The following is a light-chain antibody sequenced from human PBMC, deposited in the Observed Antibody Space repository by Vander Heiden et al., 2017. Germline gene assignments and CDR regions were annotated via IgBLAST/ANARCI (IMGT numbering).Light chain of an antibody. Sequence: IVLTQSPATLSVSPGERATLSCRASQSVSSNLAWYQQKPGKAPRLLIYGASNMATGIPARFSGSGSGTEFTFTISSLQPEDFAGYYCQQYNNGPRTFGQGTKVEIK. V-gene: IGKV3-15*01. J-gene: IGKJ1*01. CDR3: QQYNNGPRT. CDR2: GAS. CDR1: QSVSSN.